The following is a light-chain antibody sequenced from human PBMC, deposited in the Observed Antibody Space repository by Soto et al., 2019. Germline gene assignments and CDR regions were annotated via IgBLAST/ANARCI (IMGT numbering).Light chain of an antibody. CDR1: RSDDGGYNY. V-gene: IGLV2-14*01. CDR3: TSYTSTTTYV. Sequence: SALTQPASVSGSAGQTITISCTGTRSDDGGYNYVSWYQQHPGKAPKLMSYEVSNRPSGVSNRFSGSKSGITASLTISGLQAEDEADYYCTSYTSTTTYVFGTGTKVTVL. J-gene: IGLJ1*01. CDR2: EVS.